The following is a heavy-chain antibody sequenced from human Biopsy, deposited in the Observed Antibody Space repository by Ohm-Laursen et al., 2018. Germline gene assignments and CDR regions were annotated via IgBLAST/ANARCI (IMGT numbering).Heavy chain of an antibody. CDR1: GASISAYY. J-gene: IGHJ2*01. Sequence: SEILSLTCTVSGASISAYYWSWIRQPPGKGLEWIGYLYYTGSTNYNPSLKSRVTISVDTSMNHLSLRLTSVTAADTAVYYCARHAPSYSGSYWRYFDLWGRGTLVTVSS. V-gene: IGHV4-59*08. CDR2: LYYTGST. D-gene: IGHD1-26*01. CDR3: ARHAPSYSGSYWRYFDL.